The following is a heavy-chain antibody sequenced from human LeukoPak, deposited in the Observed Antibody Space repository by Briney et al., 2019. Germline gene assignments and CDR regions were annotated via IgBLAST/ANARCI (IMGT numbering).Heavy chain of an antibody. V-gene: IGHV3-30*02. CDR3: ARETPDSSGWD. CDR2: IRYDGSNK. CDR1: GFNFNNYD. D-gene: IGHD6-19*01. Sequence: PGGSLRLSCAASGFNFNNYDMHWVRQAPGKGLEWVAFIRYDGSNKYYADSVKGRFTISRDNSKDTLSLQMNSLRAEDTAIYYCARETPDSSGWDWGQGTLVTVSS. J-gene: IGHJ4*02.